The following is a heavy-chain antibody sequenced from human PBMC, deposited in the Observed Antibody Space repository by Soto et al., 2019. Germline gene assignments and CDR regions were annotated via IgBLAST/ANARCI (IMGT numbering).Heavy chain of an antibody. D-gene: IGHD6-13*01. Sequence: GGSLRLSCAASGFTFSNSALSWDRPAPGEGLEWVSAISGSGGSTYYTDSVKGRFTISRDNSKNTLYLQMDSLRVDDTAVYYCAQSSRDGPAFFDYWGQGTQVTVSS. CDR1: GFTFSNSA. J-gene: IGHJ4*02. V-gene: IGHV3-23*01. CDR2: ISGSGGST. CDR3: AQSSRDGPAFFDY.